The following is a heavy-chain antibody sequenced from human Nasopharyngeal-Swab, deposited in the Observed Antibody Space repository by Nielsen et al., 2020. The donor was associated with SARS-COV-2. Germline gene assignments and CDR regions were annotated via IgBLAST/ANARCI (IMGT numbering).Heavy chain of an antibody. CDR2: IGDKDHNYAT. J-gene: IGHJ4*02. CDR1: GFIFSASA. Sequence: GGSLRLSCAASGFIFSASAMHWVRQAPGNGLEWLGRIGDKDHNYATTYGASVKGRFTISRDDSKNTAFLQMDSLKTEDTALYYYTTDFYFDYWGQGTLVTVSS. V-gene: IGHV3-73*01. CDR3: TTDFYFDY.